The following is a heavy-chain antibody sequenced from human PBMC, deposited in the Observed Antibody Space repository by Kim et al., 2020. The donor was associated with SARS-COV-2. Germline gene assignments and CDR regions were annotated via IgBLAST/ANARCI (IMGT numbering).Heavy chain of an antibody. J-gene: IGHJ6*02. CDR2: INTNTGNP. V-gene: IGHV7-4-1*02. CDR1: GYTFTSYA. CDR3: ARALGAAMRNYYYYYGMDV. Sequence: ASVKVSCKASGYTFTSYAMNWVRQAPGQGLEWMGWINTNTGNPTYAQGFTGRFVFSLDTSVSTAYLQISSLKAEDTAVYYCARALGAAMRNYYYYYGMDVWGQGTTVTVSS. D-gene: IGHD2-2*01.